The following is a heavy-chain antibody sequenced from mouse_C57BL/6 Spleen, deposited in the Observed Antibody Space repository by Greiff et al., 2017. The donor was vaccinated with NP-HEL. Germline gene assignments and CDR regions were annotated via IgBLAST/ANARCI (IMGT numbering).Heavy chain of an antibody. D-gene: IGHD1-1*02. Sequence: QVQLQQPGAELVRPGASVKMSCKASGYTFTSYWMPWVKQRPGQGLEWIGDIYPGSGSTNYNEKFKSKATLTVDKSSSTAYMQLSSLTSEDSAVYYCARDVGGHFDVWGPGTTVTVSS. V-gene: IGHV1-55*01. CDR1: GYTFTSYW. CDR2: IYPGSGST. CDR3: ARDVGGHFDV. J-gene: IGHJ1*01.